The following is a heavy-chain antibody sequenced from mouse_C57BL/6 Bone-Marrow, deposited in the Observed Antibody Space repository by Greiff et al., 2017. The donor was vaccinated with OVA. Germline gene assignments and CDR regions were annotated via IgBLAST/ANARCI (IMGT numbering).Heavy chain of an antibody. J-gene: IGHJ3*01. D-gene: IGHD1-1*01. CDR2: IYPRSGNT. V-gene: IGHV1-81*01. Sequence: VKLVESGAELARPGASVKLSCKASGYTFTSYGISWVKQRTGQGLEWIGEIYPRSGNTYYNEKFKGKATLTADKSSSTAYMELRSLTSEDSAVYFGARGLTTVVDWFAYWGQGTLVTVSA. CDR3: ARGLTTVVDWFAY. CDR1: GYTFTSYG.